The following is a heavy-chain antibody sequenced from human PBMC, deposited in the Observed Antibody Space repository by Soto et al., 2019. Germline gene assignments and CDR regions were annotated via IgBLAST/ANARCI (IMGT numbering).Heavy chain of an antibody. CDR1: GFTFSGSA. J-gene: IGHJ4*02. D-gene: IGHD3-3*01. V-gene: IGHV3-73*01. CDR2: IRSKANSYAT. CDR3: TRPITIFGGHRDY. Sequence: PGGSLRLSCAASGFTFSGSAMHWVRQASGKGLEWVGRIRSKANSYATAYAASVKGRFTISRDDSKNTAYLQMNSLKTEDTAVYYCTRPITIFGGHRDYWGQGTLVTVSS.